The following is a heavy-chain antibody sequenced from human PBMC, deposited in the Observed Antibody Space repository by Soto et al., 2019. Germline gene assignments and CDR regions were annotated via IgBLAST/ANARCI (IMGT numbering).Heavy chain of an antibody. J-gene: IGHJ6*02. CDR2: IWYDGSNK. D-gene: IGHD4-17*01. Sequence: GGSLRLSCAASGVTFSSYGMHWVRQAPGKGLEWVAVIWYDGSNKYYADSVKGRFTISRDNSKNTLYLQMNSVRAEDTAVYYCARDYGDYVNYYYSGMDVWGQGTKVTVSS. CDR1: GVTFSSYG. V-gene: IGHV3-33*01. CDR3: ARDYGDYVNYYYSGMDV.